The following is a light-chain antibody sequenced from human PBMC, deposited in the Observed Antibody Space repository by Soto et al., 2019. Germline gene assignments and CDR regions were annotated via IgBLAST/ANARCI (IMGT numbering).Light chain of an antibody. CDR3: SSYAITSTPIYV. J-gene: IGLJ1*01. CDR2: EVS. Sequence: QSVLTQPASVSGSPGQSITISCTGTSSDVGRYNYVSWYQHHPGKAPKLMISEVSNRPSGISNRFSGSKPGNTASLTISGLQAEDEADYYCSSYAITSTPIYVFGTGTKVTVL. V-gene: IGLV2-14*01. CDR1: SSDVGRYNY.